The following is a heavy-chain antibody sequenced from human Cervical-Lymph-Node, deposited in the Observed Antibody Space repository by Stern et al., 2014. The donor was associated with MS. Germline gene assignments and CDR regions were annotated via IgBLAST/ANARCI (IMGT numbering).Heavy chain of an antibody. CDR3: VKERRTIFGVLIYYFDD. D-gene: IGHD3-3*01. CDR2: LSADGSNT. Sequence: VQLVQSGGGVVQPGGSLRLSCAVSGFSLHDYGMHWVRQAPGEGLEWVASLSADGSNTYSADSVKGRFTISKDNSKNTLFLQMNSLRAEDTAIYYCVKERRTIFGVLIYYFDDWGQGTRVTVSS. CDR1: GFSLHDYG. V-gene: IGHV3-30*18. J-gene: IGHJ4*02.